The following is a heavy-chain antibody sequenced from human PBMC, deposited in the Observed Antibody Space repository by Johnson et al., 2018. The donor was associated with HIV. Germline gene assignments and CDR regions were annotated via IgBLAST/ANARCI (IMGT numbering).Heavy chain of an antibody. V-gene: IGHV3-30*04. D-gene: IGHD3-10*01. CDR3: ARGRAGGAFDI. CDR2: ISYDGSNK. CDR1: GFSFSSYA. Sequence: VQLLESGGGVVQPGMSLRLSCAASGFSFSSYAMHWVRQAPGKGLEWVAIISYDGSNKYYADSVKGRFTISRDNSKNTLYLQMNSLRAGDTAVYYCARGRAGGAFDIWGQGTMVTVSS. J-gene: IGHJ3*02.